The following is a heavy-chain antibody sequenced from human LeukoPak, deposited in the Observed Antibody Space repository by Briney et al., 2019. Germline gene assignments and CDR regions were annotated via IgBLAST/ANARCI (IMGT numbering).Heavy chain of an antibody. J-gene: IGHJ4*02. Sequence: GRSLRLSCAASGFTFSSYGMHWVRQAPGKGLEWVAVIWYDGSNKYYADPVKGRFTISRDNSKNTLYLQMNSLSAEDTAVYYYARAPNGGFLDYWGQGTLVTVSS. CDR3: ARAPNGGFLDY. D-gene: IGHD4-23*01. V-gene: IGHV3-33*01. CDR2: IWYDGSNK. CDR1: GFTFSSYG.